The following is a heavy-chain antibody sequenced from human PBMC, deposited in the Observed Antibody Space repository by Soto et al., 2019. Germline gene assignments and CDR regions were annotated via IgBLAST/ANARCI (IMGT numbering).Heavy chain of an antibody. Sequence: EVQLLESGGGSVQPGGSLRLSCAASGFTFSNCAMTWVRQAPGKGLEWVSTMSGTAGKTYYADSVKGRFTISRDNSKNTLYLQMNSLRAEDTAVYYCAKKYYFDSGSYVFYFDYWGQGTLVTVSS. V-gene: IGHV3-23*01. CDR3: AKKYYFDSGSYVFYFDY. J-gene: IGHJ4*02. CDR1: GFTFSNCA. CDR2: MSGTAGKT. D-gene: IGHD3-10*01.